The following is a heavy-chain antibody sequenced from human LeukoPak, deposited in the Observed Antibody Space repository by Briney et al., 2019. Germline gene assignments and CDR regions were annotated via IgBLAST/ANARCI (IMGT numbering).Heavy chain of an antibody. CDR2: ISGSGAIT. CDR1: GFTFSSYG. CDR3: ASRSGNSYGYY. V-gene: IGHV3-23*01. D-gene: IGHD5-18*01. J-gene: IGHJ4*02. Sequence: GGSLRLSCAASGFTFSSYGMTWVRQAPGKGLEWVSAISGSGAITYYGHSVKGRFTISRDNSKNTLYLQMNSLRAEDTAVYYCASRSGNSYGYYWGQGTLVTVSS.